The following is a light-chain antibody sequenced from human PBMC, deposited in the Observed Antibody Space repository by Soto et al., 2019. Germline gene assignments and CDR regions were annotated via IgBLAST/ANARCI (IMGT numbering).Light chain of an antibody. J-gene: IGLJ3*02. CDR1: SNDVGGYAY. V-gene: IGLV2-14*01. CDR2: EVS. CDR3: CSYTGNPPPV. Sequence: QSVLTQPASVSGSPGQSITISCTGTSNDVGGYAYVSWYQQYPGKAPKLVISEVSNRPSGVSHRFPGSRSGNTPSLTISGLQAEDEADYHCCSYTGNPPPVFGGGTKLTVL.